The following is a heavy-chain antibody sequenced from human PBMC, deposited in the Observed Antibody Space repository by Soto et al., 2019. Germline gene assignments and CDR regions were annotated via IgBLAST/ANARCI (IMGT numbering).Heavy chain of an antibody. CDR3: AAAPQYYYDSSGYHIGDAFDI. V-gene: IGHV3-23*01. Sequence: EVQLLESGGGLVQPGGSLRLSCAASGFTFSSYAMSWVRQAPGKGLEWVSAISGSGGSTYYADSVKGRFTISRDNSKNTLYLQMNSLRAEDTAVYYCAAAPQYYYDSSGYHIGDAFDIWGQGTMVTVSS. CDR1: GFTFSSYA. D-gene: IGHD3-22*01. CDR2: ISGSGGST. J-gene: IGHJ3*02.